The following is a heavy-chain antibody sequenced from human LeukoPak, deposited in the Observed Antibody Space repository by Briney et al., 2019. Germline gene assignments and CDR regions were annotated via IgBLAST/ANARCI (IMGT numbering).Heavy chain of an antibody. Sequence: GGSLRLSCAASGFTFSGYSMNWVRQAPGKGLEWLSYISTSGSTIHYADSVKGRFTISRDNAKNSLYLQMNSLRGEDTAVYYCAREKSQTYSGSFGYWGQGTLVTVSS. D-gene: IGHD1-26*01. CDR3: AREKSQTYSGSFGY. V-gene: IGHV3-48*04. CDR2: ISTSGSTI. CDR1: GFTFSGYS. J-gene: IGHJ4*02.